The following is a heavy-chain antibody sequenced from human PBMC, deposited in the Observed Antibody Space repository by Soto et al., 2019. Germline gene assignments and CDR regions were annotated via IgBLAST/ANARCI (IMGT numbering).Heavy chain of an antibody. Sequence: QVQLEESGPGLVKPSETLSLTCTVSGGSISRYYWSWIRQSPGKGLEWIGYIYHTGTTDYNPSLTSRVTISVDTSKKQFSLRLRSVTAADTAIYYCARLSAGHGDNHDYWGQGTLVTVS. D-gene: IGHD4-17*01. CDR1: GGSISRYY. J-gene: IGHJ4*02. V-gene: IGHV4-59*08. CDR3: ARLSAGHGDNHDY. CDR2: IYHTGTT.